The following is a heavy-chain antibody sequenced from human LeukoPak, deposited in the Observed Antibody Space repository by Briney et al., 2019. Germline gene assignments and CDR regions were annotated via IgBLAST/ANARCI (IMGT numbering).Heavy chain of an antibody. J-gene: IGHJ6*02. D-gene: IGHD3-10*01. CDR1: GGTFSSYA. Sequence: SVKVSCKASGGTFSSYAISWVRQAPGQGLEWMGGIIPIFGTANYAQKFQGRVTMTTDTSTSTAYMELRSLRSDDTAVYYCARDSWGTMVRGVIINPPGMDVWGQGTTVTVSS. CDR2: IIPIFGTA. V-gene: IGHV1-69*05. CDR3: ARDSWGTMVRGVIINPPGMDV.